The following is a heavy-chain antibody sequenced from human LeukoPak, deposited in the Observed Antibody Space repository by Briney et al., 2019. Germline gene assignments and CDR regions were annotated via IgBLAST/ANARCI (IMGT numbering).Heavy chain of an antibody. V-gene: IGHV3-49*04. CDR2: IRSKAYGGTT. J-gene: IGHJ6*03. D-gene: IGHD4-11*01. Sequence: GGSLRLSCTASGFTFGDYAMSWVRQAPGKGLEWVGFIRSKAYGGTTEYAASVKGRFTISRDDSKSIAYLQMNSLKTEDTAVYYCTRDRGYYSNYGYYYYYMDVWGKGTTVTVSS. CDR1: GFTFGDYA. CDR3: TRDRGYYSNYGYYYYYMDV.